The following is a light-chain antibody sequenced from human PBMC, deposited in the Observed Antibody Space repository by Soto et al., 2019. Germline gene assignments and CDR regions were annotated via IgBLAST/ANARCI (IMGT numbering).Light chain of an antibody. V-gene: IGKV3-20*01. Sequence: EIVLTQSPGTLSLSPLERATLSFMASQSISSSLAWYQQKPGLAPTLLISDASNRASGVPDRFTGGGSGTDFSLTIRRLEPEDFALYYCQQYVGSPITFGQGTRLEIK. CDR2: DAS. J-gene: IGKJ5*01. CDR1: QSISSS. CDR3: QQYVGSPIT.